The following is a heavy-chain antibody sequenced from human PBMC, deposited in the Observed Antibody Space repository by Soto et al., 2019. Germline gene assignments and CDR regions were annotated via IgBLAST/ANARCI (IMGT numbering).Heavy chain of an antibody. CDR1: GFTFGPYA. D-gene: IGHD3-10*01. V-gene: IGHV3-30*18. J-gene: IGHJ4*02. CDR3: AKSGGSGTYLYYLDY. Sequence: GGSLRLSCSASGFTFGPYAMHWVRQAPGKGLEWVGVISYDGSNKYYADSVRGRFTISRDNSKNTLYLQLNSQRNEDTATYYCAKSGGSGTYLYYLDYWGQGALVTVSS. CDR2: ISYDGSNK.